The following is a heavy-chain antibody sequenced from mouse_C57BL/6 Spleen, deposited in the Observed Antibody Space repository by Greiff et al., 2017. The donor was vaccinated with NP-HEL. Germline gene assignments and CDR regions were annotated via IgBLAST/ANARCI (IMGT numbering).Heavy chain of an antibody. Sequence: VQLQQSGPELVKPGASVKISCKASGYSFTGYYMNWVKQSPEKSLEWIGEINPSTGGTTYNQKFKAKATLTVDKSSSTAYMQLKSLTSEDSAVYYCARPYGYDGYYFDYWGQGTTLTVSS. V-gene: IGHV1-42*01. CDR2: INPSTGGT. CDR3: ARPYGYDGYYFDY. D-gene: IGHD2-2*01. J-gene: IGHJ2*01. CDR1: GYSFTGYY.